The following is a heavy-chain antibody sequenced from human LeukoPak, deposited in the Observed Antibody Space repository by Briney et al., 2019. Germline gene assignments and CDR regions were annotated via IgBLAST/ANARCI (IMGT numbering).Heavy chain of an antibody. V-gene: IGHV3-7*01. CDR2: INTEGSTT. Sequence: PGGSLRLSCAASGFTFSSYAMRWVRQAPGQGLEWVANINTEGSTTNDVESVRGRLTISRDNTRNPLSLQMNNLRAEDTAVYYCARNRGAKQFDCWGQGTLLTVSS. J-gene: IGHJ4*02. D-gene: IGHD1/OR15-1a*01. CDR3: ARNRGAKQFDC. CDR1: GFTFSSYA.